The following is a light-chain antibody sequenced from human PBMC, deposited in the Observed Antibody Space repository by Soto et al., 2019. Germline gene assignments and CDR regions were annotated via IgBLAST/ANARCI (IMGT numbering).Light chain of an antibody. Sequence: EIVMTKSPATLSVCPGERATRSCRASQSVSSSYLAWYQQRPGQAPRLLIYGASSRATGIPDRFSGSGSGTDFTLTICRLEPEDFAVYYCQQAGSSPLTFGGGTKVDIK. CDR2: GAS. CDR1: QSVSSSY. V-gene: IGKV3-20*01. J-gene: IGKJ4*01. CDR3: QQAGSSPLT.